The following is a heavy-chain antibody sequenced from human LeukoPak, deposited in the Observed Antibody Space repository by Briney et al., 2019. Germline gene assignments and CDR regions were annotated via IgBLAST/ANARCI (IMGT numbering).Heavy chain of an antibody. V-gene: IGHV4-34*01. J-gene: IGHJ5*02. D-gene: IGHD3-10*01. CDR1: GGSFSGYY. Sequence: SETLSLTCAVYGGSFSGYYWSWIRQPPGKGLEWIGGINHSGSTNYNPSLKSRVTISVDTSKNQFSLKLSSVTAADTAVYYCAREGSRNYGSGSYYRNWFDPWGQGTLVTVSS. CDR3: AREGSRNYGSGSYYRNWFDP. CDR2: INHSGST.